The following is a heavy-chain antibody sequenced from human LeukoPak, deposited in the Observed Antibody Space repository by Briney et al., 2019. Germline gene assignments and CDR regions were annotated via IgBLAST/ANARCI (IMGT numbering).Heavy chain of an antibody. Sequence: GGSLRLSCAASGFTFSSYAMHWVRQAPGKGLEYVSAISSNGGSTYYANSVKGRFTISRDNSKNTLYPQMGSLRAEDMAVYYCARDGPAAMPVPYYYYVDVWGKGTTVTVSS. D-gene: IGHD2-2*01. CDR1: GFTFSSYA. CDR3: ARDGPAAMPVPYYYYVDV. V-gene: IGHV3-64*01. CDR2: ISSNGGST. J-gene: IGHJ6*03.